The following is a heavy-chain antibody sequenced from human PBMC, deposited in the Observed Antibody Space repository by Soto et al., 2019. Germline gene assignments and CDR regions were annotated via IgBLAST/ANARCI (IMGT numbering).Heavy chain of an antibody. D-gene: IGHD3-16*02. Sequence: QVQLQQWGAGLLKPSETLSLTCAVYGGSFSGYYWSWIRQPPGKGLEWIGEINHSGSTNYNPSLKRRVTISVAPPKNQFSRKLSSVPAADTAVDYCARTADYVWGSYRDYWGQGTLVTVSS. V-gene: IGHV4-34*01. CDR3: ARTADYVWGSYRDY. J-gene: IGHJ4*02. CDR2: INHSGST. CDR1: GGSFSGYY.